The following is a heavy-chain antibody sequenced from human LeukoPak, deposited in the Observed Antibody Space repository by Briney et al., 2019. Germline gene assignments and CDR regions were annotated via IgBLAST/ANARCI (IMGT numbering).Heavy chain of an antibody. Sequence: ASVKVSCKASGYTFTGYYMHWVRQAPGQGLEWMGWINPNSGGTNYAQKFQGRVTMTRDTSISTAYMELSRLRSDDTAVYYCARDYPYYDFWSGYYYLLAKNWFDPCGQGTLVTVSS. D-gene: IGHD3-3*01. CDR3: ARDYPYYDFWSGYYYLLAKNWFDP. CDR1: GYTFTGYY. J-gene: IGHJ5*02. CDR2: INPNSGGT. V-gene: IGHV1-2*02.